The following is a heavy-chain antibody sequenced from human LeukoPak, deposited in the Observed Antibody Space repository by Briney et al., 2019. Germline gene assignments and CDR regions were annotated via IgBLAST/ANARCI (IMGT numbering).Heavy chain of an antibody. CDR2: ISGSGGST. Sequence: GGSLRLSCAASGFTFSNYAMSWVRQAPGKGLEWLSTISGSGGSTYYADSVKGRFTISRDNSKNTVYLQMKGLRVKATAVYYCAKGLSAAGDYYFDYWGQGALVTVFS. J-gene: IGHJ4*02. D-gene: IGHD2-21*01. CDR3: AKGLSAAGDYYFDY. CDR1: GFTFSNYA. V-gene: IGHV3-23*01.